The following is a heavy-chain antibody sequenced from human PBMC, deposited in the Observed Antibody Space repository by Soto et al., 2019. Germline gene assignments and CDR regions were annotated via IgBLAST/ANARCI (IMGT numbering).Heavy chain of an antibody. Sequence: SETLSLTCTVSGGSISSSSYYWGWVRQPPGKGLEWIGSIYYSGSTYYNPSLKSRVTISVDTSKNQFSLKLSSVTAADTAVYYCARILIDTGGEPYYFDYWGQGTLVTVSS. CDR1: GGSISSSSYY. CDR2: IYYSGST. J-gene: IGHJ4*02. D-gene: IGHD1-26*01. V-gene: IGHV4-39*01. CDR3: ARILIDTGGEPYYFDY.